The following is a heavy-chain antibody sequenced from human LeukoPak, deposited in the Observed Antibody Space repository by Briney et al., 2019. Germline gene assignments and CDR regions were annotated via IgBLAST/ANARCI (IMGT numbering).Heavy chain of an antibody. Sequence: RPSETLSLTCAVYGGSFSGYYWSWIRQPPGKGLEWIGEINHSGSTNYNPSLKSRVTISVDTSKNQFSLKLSSVTVADTAVYYCARVSNGDYAYWGQGTLVTASS. CDR2: INHSGST. CDR1: GGSFSGYY. CDR3: ARVSNGDYAY. J-gene: IGHJ4*02. V-gene: IGHV4-34*01. D-gene: IGHD4-17*01.